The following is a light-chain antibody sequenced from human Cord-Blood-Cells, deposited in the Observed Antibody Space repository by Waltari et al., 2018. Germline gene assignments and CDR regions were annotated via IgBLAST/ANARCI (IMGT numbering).Light chain of an antibody. CDR1: QSIRRY. J-gene: IGKJ2*01. V-gene: IGKV1-39*01. Sequence: DIQMTQSPSSLSASVGDRVTITCRASQSIRRYLNWYQQKPGKAPKLLIYAASSLQSGVPSRCSGSGSGTEFTLTISSLQPEDFATYYCQQSYSTPDTFGQGTKLEIK. CDR2: AAS. CDR3: QQSYSTPDT.